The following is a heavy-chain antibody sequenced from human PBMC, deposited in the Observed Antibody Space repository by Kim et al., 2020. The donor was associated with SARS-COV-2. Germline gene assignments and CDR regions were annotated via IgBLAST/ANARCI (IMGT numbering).Heavy chain of an antibody. CDR3: ARGDLVTGTGFYYGMDV. CDR1: GYTFTSYY. J-gene: IGHJ6*04. Sequence: ASVKVSCKASGYTFTSYYMHWVRQAPGQGLEWMGIINPSGGSTSYAQKFQGRVTMTRDTSTSTVYMELSSLRSEDTAVYYCARGDLVTGTGFYYGMDVWGKGTTVTVSS. V-gene: IGHV1-46*01. CDR2: INPSGGST. D-gene: IGHD2-21*02.